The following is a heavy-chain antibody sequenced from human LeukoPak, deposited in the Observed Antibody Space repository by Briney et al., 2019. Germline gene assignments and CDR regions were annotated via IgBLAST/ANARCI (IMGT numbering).Heavy chain of an antibody. CDR3: ARGATISDSVYFYF. J-gene: IGHJ4*02. CDR1: GGSLRRYY. CDR2: MDRRGDT. V-gene: IGHV4-34*01. Sequence: SVTLSLTCAVYGGSLRRYYWSWLRQSPGKGLEWIAEMDRRGDTNDNPSVKSRVTISVDTSKNQFSLKVRSLSAADTAVYCCARGATISDSVYFYFWGQGTLVTFAS. D-gene: IGHD5-24*01.